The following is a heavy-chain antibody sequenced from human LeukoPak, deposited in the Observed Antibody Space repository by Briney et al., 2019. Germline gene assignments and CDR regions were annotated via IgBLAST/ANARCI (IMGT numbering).Heavy chain of an antibody. Sequence: SETLSLTCAVSGYSISSGYYWGWIRQPPGKGLEWIGSIYYSGSTYYNPSLKSRVTISVDTSKNQFSLKLSSVTAADTAVYYCATVRSGDAFDIWGQGTMVTVSS. CDR1: GYSISSGYY. CDR3: ATVRSGDAFDI. J-gene: IGHJ3*02. CDR2: IYYSGST. D-gene: IGHD2/OR15-2a*01. V-gene: IGHV4-38-2*01.